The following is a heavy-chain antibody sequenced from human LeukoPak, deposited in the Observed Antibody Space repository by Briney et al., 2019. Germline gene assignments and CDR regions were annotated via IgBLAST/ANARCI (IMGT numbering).Heavy chain of an antibody. CDR1: GFTVSSYD. J-gene: IGHJ4*02. Sequence: GGSLRLSCAASGFTVSSYDMNWVRQAPGKGLEWVSSISSSSSYIHYADSVKGRFTISRDNAKNSLYLQMNSLRAEDTAVYYCAREGWGFDYWGQGTLVTVSS. CDR3: AREGWGFDY. D-gene: IGHD3-16*01. CDR2: ISSSSSYI. V-gene: IGHV3-21*01.